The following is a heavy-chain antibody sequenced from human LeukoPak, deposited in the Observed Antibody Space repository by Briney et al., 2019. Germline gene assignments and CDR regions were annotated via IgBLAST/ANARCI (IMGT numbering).Heavy chain of an antibody. J-gene: IGHJ4*02. Sequence: SGPTLVNPTQTLTLTCIFSGFSLSIIGVGVAWIRQPPGKALEWLALIYWDDDKRYSPSLRSRLTITKATSKNQVVLTKTQLDILDTGIYYCAETHSIAVAFDYWGRGTLVTVSS. D-gene: IGHD6-19*01. CDR3: AETHSIAVAFDY. CDR2: IYWDDDK. CDR1: GFSLSIIGVG. V-gene: IGHV2-5*02.